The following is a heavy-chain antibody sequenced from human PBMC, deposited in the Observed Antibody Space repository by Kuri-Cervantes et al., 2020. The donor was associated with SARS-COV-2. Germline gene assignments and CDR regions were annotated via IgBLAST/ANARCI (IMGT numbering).Heavy chain of an antibody. CDR1: GGSISSSSYY. D-gene: IGHD2-15*01. J-gene: IGHJ4*02. Sequence: GSLRLSCTVSGGSISSSSYYWGWIRQPPGKGLEWIGSIYYSGSTYYNPSLKSRVTISVDTSKSQFSLKLSSVTAADTAVYYCARHLRGIVVVVAAFDYWGQGTLVTVSS. V-gene: IGHV4-39*01. CDR3: ARHLRGIVVVVAAFDY. CDR2: IYYSGST.